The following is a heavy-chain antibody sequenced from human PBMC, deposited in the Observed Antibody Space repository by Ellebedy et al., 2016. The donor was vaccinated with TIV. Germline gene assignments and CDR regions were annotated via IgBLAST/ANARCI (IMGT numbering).Heavy chain of an antibody. D-gene: IGHD5-12*01. V-gene: IGHV3-48*02. CDR3: ARVPPRNSGYPSIDY. CDR1: GFTFTTYT. CDR2: LTSSSSSI. J-gene: IGHJ4*02. Sequence: PGGSLRLSCAASGFTFTTYTMNWVRQAPGRGLEWVSSLTSSSSSIYYADSVKGRFTISRDNAKNSLYLQMNSLRDEDTAVYYCARVPPRNSGYPSIDYWGQGTLVTVSS.